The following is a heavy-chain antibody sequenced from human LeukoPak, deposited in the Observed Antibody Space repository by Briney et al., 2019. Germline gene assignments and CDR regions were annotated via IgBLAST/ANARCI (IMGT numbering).Heavy chain of an antibody. D-gene: IGHD3-3*01. CDR1: GGTFSSYA. CDR2: IIPIFGTA. V-gene: IGHV1-69*06. CDR3: ARDFSRNDFWSGSNWFDP. Sequence: GSSVKVSCKASGGTFSSYAISWVRQAPGQGLEWMGGIIPIFGTANYAQKFQGRVTITADKSTSTAYMELSSLRSEDTAVYYCARDFSRNDFWSGSNWFDPWGQGTLVTVSS. J-gene: IGHJ5*02.